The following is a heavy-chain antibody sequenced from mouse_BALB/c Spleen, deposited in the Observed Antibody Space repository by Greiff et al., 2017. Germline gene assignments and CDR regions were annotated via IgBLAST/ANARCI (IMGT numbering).Heavy chain of an antibody. CDR2: INPYNDGT. D-gene: IGHD1-1*01. Sequence: EVKVVESGPELVKPGASVKMSCKASGYTFTSYVMHWVKQKPGQGLEWIGYINPYNDGTKYNEKFKGKATLTSDKSSSTAYMELSSLTSEDSAVYYCARSDYYGSSYWYFDVWGAGTTVTVSS. CDR3: ARSDYYGSSYWYFDV. V-gene: IGHV1-14*01. J-gene: IGHJ1*01. CDR1: GYTFTSYV.